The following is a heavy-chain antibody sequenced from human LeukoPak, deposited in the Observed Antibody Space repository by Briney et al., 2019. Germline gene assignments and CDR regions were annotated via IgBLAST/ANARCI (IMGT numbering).Heavy chain of an antibody. CDR2: IDWDDDK. CDR3: ARIHGVAGTHFDY. D-gene: IGHD6-19*01. CDR1: GFSLSTSGMC. Sequence: ESGPTLVNPTQTLILTCTFSGFSLSTSGMCVSWIRQPPGKALEWLARIDWDDDKYYSTSLKTRLTISKDTSKNQVVLTMTNMAPVDTATYYCARIHGVAGTHFDYWGQGTLVTVSS. J-gene: IGHJ4*02. V-gene: IGHV2-70*11.